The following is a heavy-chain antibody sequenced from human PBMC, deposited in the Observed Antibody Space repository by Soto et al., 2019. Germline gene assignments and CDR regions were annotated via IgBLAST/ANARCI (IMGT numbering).Heavy chain of an antibody. CDR1: CYTFTSYG. CDR2: ISAYNGNT. V-gene: IGHV1-18*01. J-gene: IGHJ4*02. D-gene: IGHD3-22*01. Sequence: GXSVKVSFKASCYTFTSYGISWVRQAPGQGLEWMGWISAYNGNTNYAQKLQGRVTMTTDTSTSTAYMELRSLRSDDTAVYYCDRLLAYYDSSGSHPAYFDYWGQGTPVTVYS. CDR3: DRLLAYYDSSGSHPAYFDY.